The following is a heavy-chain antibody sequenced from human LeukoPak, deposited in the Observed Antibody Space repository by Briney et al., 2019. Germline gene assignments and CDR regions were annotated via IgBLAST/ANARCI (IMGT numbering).Heavy chain of an antibody. V-gene: IGHV1-18*01. CDR1: GFTFTNYG. CDR2: ISAYNGDT. CDR3: AGDEGVGERGAY. D-gene: IGHD3-16*01. J-gene: IGHJ4*02. Sequence: ASVKVSCKASGFTFTNYGISWVRQAPGQGLEWMGWISAYNGDTNYAQKLQDRVTMTTDTSTSTAYMELRSLRSDDTAMYCAGDEGVGERGAYWGQGTLVTVSS.